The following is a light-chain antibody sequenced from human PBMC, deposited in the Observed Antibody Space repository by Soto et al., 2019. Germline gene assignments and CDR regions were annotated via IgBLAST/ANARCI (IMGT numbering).Light chain of an antibody. J-gene: IGKJ5*01. CDR3: KQFDNLPFT. CDR2: DSS. Sequence: DIQMTQSPSSLSASVGDRVTIICQASHDINNYLNWYQQKPGKAPKLLIYDSSNLEIGVPSRFSRSRYGTRFSFTISSLQPEDIATYYCKQFDNLPFTFGQGTRLEIK. V-gene: IGKV1-33*01. CDR1: HDINNY.